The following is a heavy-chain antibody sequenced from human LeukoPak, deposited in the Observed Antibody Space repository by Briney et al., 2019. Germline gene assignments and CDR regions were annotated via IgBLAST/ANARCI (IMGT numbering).Heavy chain of an antibody. CDR1: RFTFSSYE. CDR3: AREDTGVAFDI. V-gene: IGHV3-48*03. Sequence: GGSLRLSCAASRFTFSSYEMNWVRQAPGKGLEWVSYISGSGIKHYADSVKGRFTISRDNAKNSLYLQMNSLRVEDTAVYYCAREDTGVAFDIWGQGTTVTVSS. J-gene: IGHJ3*02. D-gene: IGHD2-8*01. CDR2: ISGSGIK.